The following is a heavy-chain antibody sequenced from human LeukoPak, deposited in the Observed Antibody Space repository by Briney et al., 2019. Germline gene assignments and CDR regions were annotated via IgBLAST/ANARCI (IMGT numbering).Heavy chain of an antibody. CDR2: IIPILGIA. V-gene: IGHV1-69*04. Sequence: SVKLSCTASGGTFSSYAISWVRQAPGQGLEWMGSIIPILGIANYAQKFQGRVTITADKSTSTAYMELSSLRSEDTAVYYCAGGREWRGWFGLVTLDGFDIWGQGTKVNV. D-gene: IGHD3-10*01. CDR3: AGGREWRGWFGLVTLDGFDI. CDR1: GGTFSSYA. J-gene: IGHJ3*02.